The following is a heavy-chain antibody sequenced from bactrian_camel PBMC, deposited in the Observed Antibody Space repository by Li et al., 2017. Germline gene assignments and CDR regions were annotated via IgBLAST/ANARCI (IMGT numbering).Heavy chain of an antibody. D-gene: IGHD2*01. CDR2: IYGGGGSP. Sequence: VQLVESGGGSVEAGGSLTLSCSASRPLSTLTVLAWFRQAPGKQRVGIAAIYGGGGSPWYANSVRGRFTISQDNAKNTVYLQMNGLKAEDSGTYYCAADDAGSSDADYCSRILLLNYRYDYTGQGTQVTVS. J-gene: IGHJ4*01. V-gene: IGHV3S54*01. CDR3: AADDAGSSDADYCSRILLLNYRYDY. CDR1: RPLSTLTV.